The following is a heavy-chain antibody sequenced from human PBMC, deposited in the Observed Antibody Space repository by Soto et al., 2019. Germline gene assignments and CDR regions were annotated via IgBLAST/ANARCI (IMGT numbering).Heavy chain of an antibody. J-gene: IGHJ4*02. V-gene: IGHV3-30*18. CDR1: GFTFSSYG. CDR3: AKGTSSGADY. CDR2: ISYDGSNK. Sequence: QVQLVESGGGVVQPGRSLRLSCAASGFTFSSYGMHWVRQAPGKGLEWVAVISYDGSNKYYADSVKGRFTISRDNSKNTLYLQMNSLRAEDTAVYYCAKGTSSGADYWGQGTLVTVSS. D-gene: IGHD6-19*01.